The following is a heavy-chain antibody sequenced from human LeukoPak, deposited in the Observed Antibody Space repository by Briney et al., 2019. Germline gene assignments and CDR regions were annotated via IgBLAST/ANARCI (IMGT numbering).Heavy chain of an antibody. J-gene: IGHJ6*03. D-gene: IGHD1-14*01. CDR3: ARGPDVGYYYYYMDV. CDR2: IKQDGSEK. CDR1: GFTFSSYW. V-gene: IGHV3-7*01. Sequence: QAGGSLRLSCAASGFTFSSYWMSWARQAPGKGLEWVANIKQDGSEKYYVDSVKGRFTISRDNAKNSLYLQMNSLRAEDTAVYYCARGPDVGYYYYYMDVWGKGTTVTISS.